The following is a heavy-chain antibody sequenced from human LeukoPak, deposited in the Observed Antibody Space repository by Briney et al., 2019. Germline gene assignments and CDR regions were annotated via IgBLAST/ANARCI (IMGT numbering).Heavy chain of an antibody. Sequence: PXETLSLTCTVSGGSISSYYWSWIRQPPGKGLEWIGYIYYSGSTNYNPSLKSRVTISVDTSKNQFSLKLSSVTAADTAVYYCARAYYYYGMDVWGQGTTVTVSS. V-gene: IGHV4-59*01. J-gene: IGHJ6*02. CDR2: IYYSGST. CDR1: GGSISSYY. CDR3: ARAYYYYGMDV.